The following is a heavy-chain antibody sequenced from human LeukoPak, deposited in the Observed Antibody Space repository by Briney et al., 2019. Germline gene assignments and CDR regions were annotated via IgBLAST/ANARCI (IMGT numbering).Heavy chain of an antibody. CDR1: GFTFSSYA. J-gene: IGHJ5*02. Sequence: PGGSLRLSCAASGFTFSSYATSWVRQAPGKGLEWVSAINGSGGSTYYPYSVKGRFTISRDNSKNTLYLQMNSLRAEDTAVYYCAKDPSGYYYDSSGYYYENKGVTWFAPWGQGTLVTV. V-gene: IGHV3-23*01. CDR3: AKDPSGYYYDSSGYYYENKGVTWFAP. D-gene: IGHD3-22*01. CDR2: INGSGGST.